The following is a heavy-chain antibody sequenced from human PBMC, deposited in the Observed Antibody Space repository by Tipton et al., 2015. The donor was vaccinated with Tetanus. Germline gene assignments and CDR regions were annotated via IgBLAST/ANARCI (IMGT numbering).Heavy chain of an antibody. CDR3: ARQEPPRRFFYDSSGSSG. J-gene: IGHJ4*02. CDR1: GGSLRGGDHY. CDR2: ISGSGTS. D-gene: IGHD3-22*01. V-gene: IGHV4-61*03. Sequence: TLSLTCTVSGGSLRGGDHYWSWIRQPPGKGLEWLAYISGSGTSNSNYFLKSRITVSRDTSKNHFSLNLASVTAADTAVYFCARQEPPRRFFYDSSGSSGWGQGILVTVSS.